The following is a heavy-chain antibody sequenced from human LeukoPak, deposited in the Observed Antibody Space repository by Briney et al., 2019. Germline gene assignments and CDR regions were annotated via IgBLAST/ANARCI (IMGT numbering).Heavy chain of an antibody. Sequence: PSETLSLTCTVSGGSISRNSDYWGWIRQPPGKGLEWIGSIYYGGSTNYNPSLKSRATISVDTSKNQFSLKLSSVTVADTGVYYCARDTQICSAIKKFHYYGMDVWGQGTTVTVSS. CDR2: IYYGGST. V-gene: IGHV4-39*07. J-gene: IGHJ6*02. CDR1: GGSISRNSDY. D-gene: IGHD2-15*01. CDR3: ARDTQICSAIKKFHYYGMDV.